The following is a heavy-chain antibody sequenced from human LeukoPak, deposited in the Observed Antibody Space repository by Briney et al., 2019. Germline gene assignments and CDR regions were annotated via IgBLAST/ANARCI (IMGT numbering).Heavy chain of an antibody. CDR3: ARAGYYDSSGFYAPDAFDI. J-gene: IGHJ3*02. V-gene: IGHV3-53*01. CDR2: VCSGGST. D-gene: IGHD3-22*01. CDR1: GFTVSSDY. Sequence: PGGSLRLSCAAPGFTVSSDYMTWVRQAPGKGLEWASFVCSGGSTYYEDSVKGRFTISRDSSKNTLFLQMNSLRVGDTAVHYCARAGYYDSSGFYAPDAFDIWGQGTVVTVSS.